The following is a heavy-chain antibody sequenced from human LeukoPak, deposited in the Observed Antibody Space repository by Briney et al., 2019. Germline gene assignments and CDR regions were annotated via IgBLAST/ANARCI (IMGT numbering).Heavy chain of an antibody. CDR3: AKGHSSLPGLDAFDI. D-gene: IGHD6-6*01. CDR1: GFTFSSYA. V-gene: IGHV3-23*01. CDR2: ISGSGGST. Sequence: GGSLRLSCAASGFTFSSYAMSWVRQAPGKGLEWVSAISGSGGSTYYADSVKGRFTVSRDNSKNTLYLQMNSLRAEDTAVYYCAKGHSSLPGLDAFDIWGQGTMVTVSS. J-gene: IGHJ3*02.